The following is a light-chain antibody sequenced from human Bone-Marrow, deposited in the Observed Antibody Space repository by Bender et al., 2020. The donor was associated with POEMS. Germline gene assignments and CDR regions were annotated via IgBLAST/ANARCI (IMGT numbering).Light chain of an antibody. CDR2: RDD. J-gene: IGLJ3*02. V-gene: IGLV3-25*03. CDR1: ALSKQF. CDR3: QSADSSTTYGV. Sequence: SYELTQPPSVSVSPGQTARLTCSGDALSKQFTYWYQQKSGQAPVLVMSRDDERPSGISERFSGSSSGTTVTLTISGVLAEDEADYYCQSADSSTTYGVFGGGTKLTVL.